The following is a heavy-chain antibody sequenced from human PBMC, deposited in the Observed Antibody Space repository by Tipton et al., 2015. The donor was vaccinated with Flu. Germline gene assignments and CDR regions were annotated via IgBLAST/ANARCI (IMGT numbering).Heavy chain of an antibody. D-gene: IGHD3-10*01. CDR1: GGSLSYYY. V-gene: IGHV4-59*01. CDR2: SYYSGST. Sequence: TLSLTCTVSGGSLSYYYWNWIRQPPGKGLEWIGFSYYSGSTAYNPALKSRVTISVDTSRNQFSLNLKSVTAADTAVYYCARDRGWPAALDFWRQGILVAVSS. J-gene: IGHJ4*02. CDR3: ARDRGWPAALDF.